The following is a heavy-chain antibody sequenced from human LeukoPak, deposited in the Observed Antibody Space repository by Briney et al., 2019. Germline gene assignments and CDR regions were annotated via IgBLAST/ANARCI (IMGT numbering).Heavy chain of an antibody. D-gene: IGHD4-17*01. CDR3: ARDFSYGDDVDY. CDR1: GFTFSSYG. Sequence: QAGGSLRLSCAASGFTFSSYGIHWVRQAPGKGLEWVALILYDGSNKYYADSVKGRFTISRDNSKNTLYLQMNSLRAEDTAVYFCARDFSYGDDVDYWGQGTLVTVSS. V-gene: IGHV3-30*03. J-gene: IGHJ4*02. CDR2: ILYDGSNK.